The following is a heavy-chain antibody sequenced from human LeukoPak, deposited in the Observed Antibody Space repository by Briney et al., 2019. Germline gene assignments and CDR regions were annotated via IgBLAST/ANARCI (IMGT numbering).Heavy chain of an antibody. CDR3: ARGDILTGYDAFDI. CDR1: GFTFSSYG. CDR2: ISYDGSNK. J-gene: IGHJ3*02. V-gene: IGHV3-30*03. Sequence: GGSLRLSCAASGFTFSSYGMHWVRQAPGKGLEWVAVISYDGSNKYYADSVKGRFTISRDNSKNTLYLQMNSLRAEDTAVYYCARGDILTGYDAFDIWGQGTMVTVSS. D-gene: IGHD3-9*01.